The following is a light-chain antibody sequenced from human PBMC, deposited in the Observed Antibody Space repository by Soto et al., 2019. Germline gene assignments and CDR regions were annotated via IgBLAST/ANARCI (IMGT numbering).Light chain of an antibody. J-gene: IGLJ2*01. V-gene: IGLV1-51*01. CDR3: GTCDSSLSAGSDVV. Sequence: QSVLTQPPSVSAAPGQKVTISCSGSSSNIGNNYVSWYQQLPGTAPKLLIYDNNKRPSGIPDRFSGSKSGTSATLGITGLQTGDEADYYCGTCDSSLSAGSDVVFGGGTKVTVL. CDR1: SSNIGNNY. CDR2: DNN.